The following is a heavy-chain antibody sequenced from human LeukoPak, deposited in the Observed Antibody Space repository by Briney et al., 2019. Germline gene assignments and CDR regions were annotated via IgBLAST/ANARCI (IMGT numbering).Heavy chain of an antibody. Sequence: PGGSLRLSCAASGFTLDNYAMHWVRQAPGKGLEWVSGISWNSGSIDYADSVKGRFTISRDNAKNSLYLQMNSLRAEDTALYYCAKDRGVLPAPHAFDHWGQGTLVTVSS. CDR1: GFTLDNYA. CDR3: AKDRGVLPAPHAFDH. D-gene: IGHD1-14*01. V-gene: IGHV3-9*01. CDR2: ISWNSGSI. J-gene: IGHJ4*02.